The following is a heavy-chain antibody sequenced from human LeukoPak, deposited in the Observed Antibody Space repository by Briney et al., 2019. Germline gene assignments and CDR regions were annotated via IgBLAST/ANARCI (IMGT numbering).Heavy chain of an antibody. Sequence: GGSLRLSCAASGFTFSFYSMNWVRQAPGKGLEWVSYISSSSSTIYYADSVKGRFTISRDNAKNSLYLQMNSLIDEDTAVYYCARVEGQQLVTFFDYWGQGTLVTVSS. CDR3: ARVEGQQLVTFFDY. J-gene: IGHJ4*02. D-gene: IGHD6-13*01. CDR2: ISSSSSTI. CDR1: GFTFSFYS. V-gene: IGHV3-48*02.